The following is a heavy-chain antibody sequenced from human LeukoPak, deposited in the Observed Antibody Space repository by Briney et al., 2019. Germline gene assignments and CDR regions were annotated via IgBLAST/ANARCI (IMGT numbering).Heavy chain of an antibody. CDR2: ITGRGGNT. CDR3: AKDEGVQLWLGYFDL. V-gene: IGHV3-23*01. CDR1: GFTFSSYA. D-gene: IGHD5-18*01. J-gene: IGHJ2*01. Sequence: GGSLRLSCAASGFTFSSYAMSWARQAPGKGLEWVSSITGRGGNTFYADSVKGRFTISRDNSKDTLYLQMNSLRAEDTAVYYCAKDEGVQLWLGYFDLWGRGTLVTVSS.